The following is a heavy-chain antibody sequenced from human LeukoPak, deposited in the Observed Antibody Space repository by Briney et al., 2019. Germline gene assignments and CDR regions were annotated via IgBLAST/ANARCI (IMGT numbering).Heavy chain of an antibody. V-gene: IGHV4-39*01. CDR2: ISYSGTT. J-gene: IGHJ6*03. CDR3: ARISRPADRTAGPYNMDV. Sequence: SETLSLTCAVSGGSISSGTYYWGWIRQPPGKGLEWIGGISYSGTTYYNASLKSRVTSSVDTSKNLFSLNLRSVTAADTAVYYCARISRPADRTAGPYNMDVWGKGTTVTVSS. CDR1: GGSISSGTYY.